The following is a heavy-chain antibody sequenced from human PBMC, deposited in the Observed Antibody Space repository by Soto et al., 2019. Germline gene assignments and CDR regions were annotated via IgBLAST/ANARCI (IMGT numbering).Heavy chain of an antibody. Sequence: QITLKESGPTLVKPTQTLTLTCTFSGFSLSTSGVGVGWIRQPPGKALEWLALIYWDDDKPYSPSLKSRLTSSKDNSKNQVVLPPTNMDPMDTATYYCSHVTLNPGRYYGWGSYYHYYGTDVWGQGPTVTVSS. CDR3: SHVTLNPGRYYGWGSYYHYYGTDV. CDR1: GFSLSTSGVG. CDR2: IYWDDDK. D-gene: IGHD3-10*01. J-gene: IGHJ6*02. V-gene: IGHV2-5*02.